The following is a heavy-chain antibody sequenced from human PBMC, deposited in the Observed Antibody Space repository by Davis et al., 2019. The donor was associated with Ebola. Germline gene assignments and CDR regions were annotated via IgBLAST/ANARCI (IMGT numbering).Heavy chain of an antibody. J-gene: IGHJ4*02. V-gene: IGHV3-48*01. CDR2: ISSSSSTI. CDR1: GFTFSSYS. D-gene: IGHD3-22*01. CDR3: AKDGPVPNYYHSSGYSLAIDH. Sequence: GESLKISCAASGFTFSSYSMNWVRQAPGKGLEWVSYISSSSSTIYYADSVKGRFTISRDNAKNSLYLQMNSLRLEDTAVYHCAKDGPVPNYYHSSGYSLAIDHWGQGTLVTVSS.